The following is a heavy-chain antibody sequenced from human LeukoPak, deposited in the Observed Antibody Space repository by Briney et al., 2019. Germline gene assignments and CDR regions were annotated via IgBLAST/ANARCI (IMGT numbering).Heavy chain of an antibody. D-gene: IGHD5-24*01. CDR3: AKDVEMATIFNWFDP. J-gene: IGHJ5*02. CDR2: ISGSGGST. Sequence: GGSLRLSCAASEFSVGSNYMTWVRQAPGKGLEWVSAISGSGGSTYYADSEKGRFTISRDNSKNTLYLQMNSLRAEDTAVYYCAKDVEMATIFNWFDPWGQGTLVTVSS. CDR1: EFSVGSNY. V-gene: IGHV3-23*01.